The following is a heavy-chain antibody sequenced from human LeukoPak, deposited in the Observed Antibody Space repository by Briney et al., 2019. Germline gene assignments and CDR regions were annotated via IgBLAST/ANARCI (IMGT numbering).Heavy chain of an antibody. CDR3: PKGTDTSGRQNFDI. Sequence: GGSLRLSCEASGFTFTSYAMHCVRQAPGKGVEWGSSISASGGGTFYTDSMNGRFTISRDNAKKTVFLQMQSLRPGDTALYSCPKGTDTSGRQNFDIWGQGTLVTVSS. CDR2: ISASGGGT. J-gene: IGHJ4*02. CDR1: GFTFTSYA. D-gene: IGHD6-19*01. V-gene: IGHV3-23*01.